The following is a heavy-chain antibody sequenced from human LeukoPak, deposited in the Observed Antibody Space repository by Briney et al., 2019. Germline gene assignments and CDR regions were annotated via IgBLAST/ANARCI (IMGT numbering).Heavy chain of an antibody. Sequence: SETLSLTCAVSGGSISSINWWSWVRQPPGKGLEWIGEIYHSRSTNYNPSLKSRVNISVDKSKNQFSLKLSSVPAAETAVYYCGRVGSWSGNRMVDIWGQGTMVTVSS. V-gene: IGHV4-4*02. CDR2: IYHSRST. CDR1: GGSISSINW. CDR3: GRVGSWSGNRMVDI. J-gene: IGHJ3*02. D-gene: IGHD3-3*01.